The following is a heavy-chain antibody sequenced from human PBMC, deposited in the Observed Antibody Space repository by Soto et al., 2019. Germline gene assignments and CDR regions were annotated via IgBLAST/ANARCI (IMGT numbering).Heavy chain of an antibody. CDR3: AKDLQAYGDENDYDYGMDV. D-gene: IGHD4-17*01. CDR2: ISYDGDNK. J-gene: IGHJ6*02. Sequence: QVQLVESGGGVVQPGGSLRLSCTASGFTFTTFGIHWVRQAPGKGLEWVALISYDGDNKYYSDSVKGRFTISRDNYKNTLSMQKNSMRSEDTAVCYCAKDLQAYGDENDYDYGMDVWGQVTTGSVAS. CDR1: GFTFTTFG. V-gene: IGHV3-30*18.